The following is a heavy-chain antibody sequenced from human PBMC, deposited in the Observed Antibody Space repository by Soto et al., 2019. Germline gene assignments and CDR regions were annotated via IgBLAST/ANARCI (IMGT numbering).Heavy chain of an antibody. D-gene: IGHD2-15*01. Sequence: PSETLSLTCTVSGGSISSGDYYWSWIRQPPGKGLEWIGYIYYSGSTYYNPSLKSRVTISVDTSKNQFSLKLSSVTAADTAVYYCAREDCSGGSCYLGYWGQGTLVTVS. CDR1: GGSISSGDYY. V-gene: IGHV4-30-4*01. J-gene: IGHJ4*02. CDR2: IYYSGST. CDR3: AREDCSGGSCYLGY.